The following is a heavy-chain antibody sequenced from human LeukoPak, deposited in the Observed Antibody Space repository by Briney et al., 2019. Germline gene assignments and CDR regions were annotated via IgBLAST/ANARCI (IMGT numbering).Heavy chain of an antibody. CDR2: IYYSGST. Sequence: SETLSLTCTVSGGSISSGDYYWSWIRQPPGKGLEWIGYIYYSGSTNYNPSLKSRVTISVDTSKNQFSLKLSSVTAADTAVYYCAMVRRRGYLPHRGFDYWGQGTLVTVSS. D-gene: IGHD3-22*01. CDR1: GGSISSGDYY. CDR3: AMVRRRGYLPHRGFDY. V-gene: IGHV4-30-4*01. J-gene: IGHJ4*02.